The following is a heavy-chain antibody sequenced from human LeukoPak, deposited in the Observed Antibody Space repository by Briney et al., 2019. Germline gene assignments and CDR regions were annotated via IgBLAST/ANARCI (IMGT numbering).Heavy chain of an antibody. D-gene: IGHD6-13*01. Sequence: SETLSLTCTVSGGSISSSSYYWGWIRQPPGKGLEWIGSIYYSGSTYYNPSLKSRVTISVDTSKNQFSLKLSSVTAADTAVYYCARDSWIAGHYYYGMDVWGQGTTVTVPS. CDR2: IYYSGST. V-gene: IGHV4-39*07. CDR3: ARDSWIAGHYYYGMDV. CDR1: GGSISSSSYY. J-gene: IGHJ6*02.